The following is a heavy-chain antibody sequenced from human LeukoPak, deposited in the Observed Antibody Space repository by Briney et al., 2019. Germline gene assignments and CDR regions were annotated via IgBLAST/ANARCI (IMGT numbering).Heavy chain of an antibody. CDR1: GFTFSSYA. Sequence: GGSLRLSCAASGFTFSSYAMSWVRQAPGKGLEWVSAISGSGGGTYYADSVKGRFTISRDNSKNTLYLQMNSLRAEDTAVYYCAKSAWLVGYYYYYMDVWGKGTTVTISS. V-gene: IGHV3-23*01. J-gene: IGHJ6*03. D-gene: IGHD6-19*01. CDR3: AKSAWLVGYYYYYMDV. CDR2: ISGSGGGT.